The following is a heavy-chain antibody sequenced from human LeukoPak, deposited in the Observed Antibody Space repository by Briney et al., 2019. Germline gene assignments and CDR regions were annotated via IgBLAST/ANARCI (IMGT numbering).Heavy chain of an antibody. Sequence: GGSLRLSCAVSGFTFSGFWMSWSRQAPGKGLEWVASINSDGSEGYYADVVKGRFTISRDNAKNSLYLQINSLRAEDTAVYYCAKDMRFDWTPYYFDYWGQGTLVTVSS. V-gene: IGHV3-7*03. CDR3: AKDMRFDWTPYYFDY. J-gene: IGHJ4*02. D-gene: IGHD3-9*01. CDR1: GFTFSGFW. CDR2: INSDGSEG.